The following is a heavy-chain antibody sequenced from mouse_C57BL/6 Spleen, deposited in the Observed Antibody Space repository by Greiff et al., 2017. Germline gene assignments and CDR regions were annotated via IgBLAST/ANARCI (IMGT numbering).Heavy chain of an antibody. CDR3: ARSTTVVANWYFDV. J-gene: IGHJ1*03. V-gene: IGHV2-2*01. D-gene: IGHD1-1*01. CDR2: IWSGGST. Sequence: VQLVESGPGLVQPSQSLSITCTVSGFSLTSYGVHWVRQSPGKGLEWLGVIWSGGSTDYNAAFISRLSISKDNSKSQVFFKMNSLQADDTAIYYCARSTTVVANWYFDVWGTGTTVTVSS. CDR1: GFSLTSYG.